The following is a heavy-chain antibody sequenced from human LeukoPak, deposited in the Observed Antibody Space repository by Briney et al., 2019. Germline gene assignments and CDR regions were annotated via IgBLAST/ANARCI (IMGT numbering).Heavy chain of an antibody. J-gene: IGHJ6*04. V-gene: IGHV4-4*02. CDR1: GGSISSSNW. CDR2: IYHSGST. Sequence: SGTLSLTCAVSGGSISSSNWWSWVRQPPGKGLECIGEIYHSGSTNYNPSLKSRVTISVDKSKNQFSLKLSSVTAADTAVYYCASGSRSDYYYGMDVWGKGTTVTVSS. D-gene: IGHD6-19*01. CDR3: ASGSRSDYYYGMDV.